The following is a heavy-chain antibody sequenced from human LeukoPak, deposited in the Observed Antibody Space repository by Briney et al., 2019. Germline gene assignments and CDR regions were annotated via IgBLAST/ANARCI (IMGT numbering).Heavy chain of an antibody. V-gene: IGHV3-48*03. CDR3: ARDQDWAFDY. CDR1: GFTFGDYA. J-gene: IGHJ4*02. Sequence: PGGSLRLSCTASGFTFGDYAMSWFRQAPGKGLEWLSYISGSSAPISYTDSVKGRFTISRDNAKNSLYLQINNVGADDTAVYYCARDQDWAFDYWGRGTLVTVSS. CDR2: ISGSSAPI. D-gene: IGHD3/OR15-3a*01.